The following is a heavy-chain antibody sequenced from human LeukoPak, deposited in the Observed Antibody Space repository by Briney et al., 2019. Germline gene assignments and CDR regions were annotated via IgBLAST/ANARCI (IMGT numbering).Heavy chain of an antibody. CDR1: GGSISSYY. CDR3: ARDRAGCSGGSCYYYYYYYMDV. D-gene: IGHD2-15*01. V-gene: IGHV4-59*01. CDR2: IYYSGST. J-gene: IGHJ6*03. Sequence: SETLSLTCTVSGGSISSYYWSWIRQPPGKGLEWIGYIYYSGSTNYNPSLKSRVTISVDTSKNQFSLKLSSVTAADTAVYYCARDRAGCSGGSCYYYYYYYMDVWGKGTTVTISS.